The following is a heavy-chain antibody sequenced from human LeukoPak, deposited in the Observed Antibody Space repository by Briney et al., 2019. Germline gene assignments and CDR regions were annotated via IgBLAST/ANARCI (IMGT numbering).Heavy chain of an antibody. D-gene: IGHD3-10*01. CDR3: AKDIEWFGELSEGSDAFDI. J-gene: IGHJ3*02. Sequence: GGSLRLSCAASGFTFSSYEMNWVRQAPGKGLEWVSYISSSGSTIYYADSVKGRFTISRDNSKNTLFLQMNSLRAEDTAVYYCAKDIEWFGELSEGSDAFDIWGQGTMVTVSS. CDR1: GFTFSSYE. CDR2: ISSSGSTI. V-gene: IGHV3-48*03.